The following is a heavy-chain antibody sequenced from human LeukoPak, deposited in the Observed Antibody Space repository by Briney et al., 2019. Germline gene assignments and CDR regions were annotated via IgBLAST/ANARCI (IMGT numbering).Heavy chain of an antibody. CDR2: IYPGDSDT. V-gene: IGHV5-51*01. CDR1: GYSFTSYW. D-gene: IGHD3-22*01. Sequence: GESLKISCKGSGYSFTSYWSGWVRQMPGKGLEWMGIIYPGDSDTSYSPSFQGQITISADTSISTAYLQWSSLKASDTAMYYCARTYYYDSSGYLDYWGQGTLVTVSS. J-gene: IGHJ4*02. CDR3: ARTYYYDSSGYLDY.